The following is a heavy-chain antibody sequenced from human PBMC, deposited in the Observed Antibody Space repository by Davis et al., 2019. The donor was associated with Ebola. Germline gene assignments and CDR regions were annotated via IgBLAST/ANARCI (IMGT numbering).Heavy chain of an antibody. CDR3: ARDLQWLVEGAFDI. CDR2: IYHSGST. CDR1: GGSISSSNW. V-gene: IGHV4-4*02. D-gene: IGHD6-19*01. J-gene: IGHJ3*02. Sequence: SETLSLTCAVSGGSISSSNWWSWVRQPPGKGLEWTGEIYHSGSTNYNPSLKSRVTISVDKSKNQFSLKLSSVTAADTAVYYCARDLQWLVEGAFDIWGQGTMVTVSS.